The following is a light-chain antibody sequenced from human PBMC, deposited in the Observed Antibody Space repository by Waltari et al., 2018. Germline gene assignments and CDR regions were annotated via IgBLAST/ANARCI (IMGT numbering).Light chain of an antibody. CDR2: HAS. CDR3: QNHERLPAK. CDR1: QSISKY. V-gene: IGKV3-20*01. Sequence: ELVLTKSPGTLSLSPGERATLSCRASQSISKYLAWYQQRPGQAPRLLIYHASTWARGINLLFSGSGGGKEGRGKRRRLEPEDFAVYYCQNHERLPAKFGQGTKVEIK. J-gene: IGKJ1*01.